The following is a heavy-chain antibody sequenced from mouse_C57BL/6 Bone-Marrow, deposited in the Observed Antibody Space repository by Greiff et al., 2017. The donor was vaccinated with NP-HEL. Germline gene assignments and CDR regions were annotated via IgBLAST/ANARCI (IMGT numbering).Heavy chain of an antibody. J-gene: IGHJ2*01. CDR1: GFTFSSYA. CDR3: AGSNYYCDY. D-gene: IGHD2-5*01. CDR2: ISDGGSYT. V-gene: IGHV5-4*03. Sequence: EVKLVESGGGLVKPGGSLKLSCAASGFTFSSYAMSWVRQTPEKRLEWVATISDGGSYTYYPDNVKGRFTISRDNAKNNLYLQMSHLKSEDTAMYYCAGSNYYCDYWGQGTTLTVSS.